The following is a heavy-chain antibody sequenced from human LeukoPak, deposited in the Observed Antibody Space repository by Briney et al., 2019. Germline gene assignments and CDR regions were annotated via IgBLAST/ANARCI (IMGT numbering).Heavy chain of an antibody. V-gene: IGHV3-64D*06. J-gene: IGHJ5*02. CDR3: VRGDRWFDP. CDR1: GFPFSNYA. Sequence: WGSLRLSCSASGFPFSNYAIHWVRQAPGKGLQYFSAISTNGGSTYYADSVKGRFTISRDNSKNTLYLQMSSLRAEDTAVYYCVRGDRWFDPWGQGTLVTVSS. D-gene: IGHD2-21*01. CDR2: ISTNGGST.